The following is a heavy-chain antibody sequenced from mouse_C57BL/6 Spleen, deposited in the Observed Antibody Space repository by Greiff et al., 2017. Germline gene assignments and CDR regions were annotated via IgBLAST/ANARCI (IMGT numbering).Heavy chain of an antibody. CDR2: INPNYGTT. D-gene: IGHD1-1*01. Sequence: LLESGPELVKPGASVKISCKASGYSFTDYNMNWVKQSNGKSLEWIGVINPNYGTTSYNQKFKGKATLTVDQSSSTAYMQLNSLTSEDSAVYYCARRGITTVVATKYYAMDYWGQGTSVTVSS. J-gene: IGHJ4*01. V-gene: IGHV1-39*01. CDR3: ARRGITTVVATKYYAMDY. CDR1: GYSFTDYN.